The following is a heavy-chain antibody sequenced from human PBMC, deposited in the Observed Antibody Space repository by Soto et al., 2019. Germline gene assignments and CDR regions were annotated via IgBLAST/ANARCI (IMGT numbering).Heavy chain of an antibody. CDR1: GGSISSGDYY. CDR3: ASRHSSPYFDY. Sequence: QVQLQESGPGLVKPSQTLSLTCTVSGGSISSGDYYWSWIRQPPGKGLEWIGSIYYSGSTYYNPSLKXRLTXSXHTSQNQFSLKLNSVTAADTAVYYCASRHSSPYFDYWGQGTLVTVSS. J-gene: IGHJ4*02. CDR2: IYYSGST. D-gene: IGHD6-13*01. V-gene: IGHV4-30-4*01.